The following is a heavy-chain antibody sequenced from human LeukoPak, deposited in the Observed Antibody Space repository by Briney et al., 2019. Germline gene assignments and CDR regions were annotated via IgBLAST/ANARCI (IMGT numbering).Heavy chain of an antibody. V-gene: IGHV4-61*01. Sequence: PSETLSLTCTVSGVSVSSGSYYWSWIRQPPGKGLEWIGYIYYSGSTNYNPSLKSRVTISVDTSKNQFSLKLSSVTAADTAVYYCARWNDGNHHFDCWGQGTLSPSPQ. CDR1: GVSVSSGSYY. D-gene: IGHD1-1*01. J-gene: IGHJ4*02. CDR3: ARWNDGNHHFDC. CDR2: IYYSGST.